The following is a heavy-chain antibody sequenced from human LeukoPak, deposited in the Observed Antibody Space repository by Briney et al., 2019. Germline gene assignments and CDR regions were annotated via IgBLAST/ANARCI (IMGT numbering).Heavy chain of an antibody. CDR1: GFTFDDYG. CDR2: INWNGGST. J-gene: IGHJ4*02. Sequence: GGSLRLSCAASGFTFDDYGMSWVRQAPGKGLEWVSGINWNGGSTGYADSVKGRFTISRDNSKNTLYLQMNSLRAEDTAVYYCAKDYYALLWFGEFNRKYYFDYWGQGTLVTVSS. V-gene: IGHV3-20*04. CDR3: AKDYYALLWFGEFNRKYYFDY. D-gene: IGHD3-10*01.